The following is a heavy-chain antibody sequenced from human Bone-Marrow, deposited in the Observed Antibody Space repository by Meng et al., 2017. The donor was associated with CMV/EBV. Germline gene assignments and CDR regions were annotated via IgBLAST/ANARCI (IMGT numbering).Heavy chain of an antibody. CDR3: ASAATGILFDY. J-gene: IGHJ4*02. V-gene: IGHV3-74*01. Sequence: GGSLRLSCAASGFTFSSHWMHWVRQAPGKGLVWVSRINSDGSSTSYADSVKGRFTISRDNAKNTLYLQMNSLRAEDTAVYYCASAATGILFDYWGQGTLVTVSS. CDR1: GFTFSSHW. D-gene: IGHD1-1*01. CDR2: INSDGSST.